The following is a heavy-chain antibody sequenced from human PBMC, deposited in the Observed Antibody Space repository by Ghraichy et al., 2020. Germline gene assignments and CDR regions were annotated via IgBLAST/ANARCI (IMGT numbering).Heavy chain of an antibody. J-gene: IGHJ4*02. CDR3: ARVGVSSSYGDY. D-gene: IGHD6-6*01. Sequence: SETLSLTCAVYGGSFSGYYWSWIRQPPGKGLEWIGEINHSGSTNYNPSLKSRVTISVDTSKNQFSLKLSSVTAADTAVYYCARVGVSSSYGDYWGQGTLVTVSS. CDR2: INHSGST. V-gene: IGHV4-34*01. CDR1: GGSFSGYY.